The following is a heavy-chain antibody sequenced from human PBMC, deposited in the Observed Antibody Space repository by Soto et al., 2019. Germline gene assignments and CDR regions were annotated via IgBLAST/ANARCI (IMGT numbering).Heavy chain of an antibody. CDR1: GFTFSTYA. D-gene: IGHD2-15*01. Sequence: GGYLRLSCAASGFTFSTYAMTWVRQAPGKGLQWVSAISASGGTTYYADSVRGRFTIPRDNDNNALYLQMNSLRAEDKAVYYCAKMFLAQWWYPDSRAQRATVTVSS. V-gene: IGHV3-23*01. CDR2: ISASGGTT. J-gene: IGHJ1*01. CDR3: AKMFLAQWWYPDS.